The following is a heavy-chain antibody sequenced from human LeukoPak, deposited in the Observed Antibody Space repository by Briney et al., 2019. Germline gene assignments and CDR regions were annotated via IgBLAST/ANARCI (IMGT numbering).Heavy chain of an antibody. J-gene: IGHJ5*02. CDR3: ARDRMTTLNWFDP. V-gene: IGHV1-2*02. CDR1: GYTFTGYY. D-gene: IGHD4-11*01. Sequence: ASVKGSSKASGYTFTGYYMHWVRQAPGQGLEWMGWINPNSGGTNYAQKFQGRVTMTRDTSISTAYMELSRLRSDDTAVYYCARDRMTTLNWFDPRGDGTLVTVSS. CDR2: INPNSGGT.